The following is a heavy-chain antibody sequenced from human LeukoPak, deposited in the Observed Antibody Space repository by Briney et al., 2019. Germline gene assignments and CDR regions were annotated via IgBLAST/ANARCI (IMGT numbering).Heavy chain of an antibody. J-gene: IGHJ5*02. CDR3: ARRISNLFDP. V-gene: IGHV4-39*01. Sequence: SETLSLTCTVSGGSISSSSYYWGWIRQPPGKGLERIGSIYYSGSTYYNPSLKSRVTISVDTSKNQFSLKLSSVTAADTAVYYCARRISNLFDPWGQGTLVTVSS. CDR1: GGSISSSSYY. CDR2: IYYSGST.